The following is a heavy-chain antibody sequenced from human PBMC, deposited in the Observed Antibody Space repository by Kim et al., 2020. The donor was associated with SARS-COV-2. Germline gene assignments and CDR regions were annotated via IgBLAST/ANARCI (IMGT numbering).Heavy chain of an antibody. CDR2: ISWNSGSI. V-gene: IGHV3-9*01. CDR3: AKDTRGWQGSFDY. J-gene: IGHJ4*02. Sequence: GGSLRLSCAASGFTFDDYAMHWVRQAPGKGLEWVSGISWNSGSIGYADSVKGRFTISRDNAKNSLYLQMNSLRAEDTALYYCAKDTRGWQGSFDYWGQGT. CDR1: GFTFDDYA. D-gene: IGHD6-19*01.